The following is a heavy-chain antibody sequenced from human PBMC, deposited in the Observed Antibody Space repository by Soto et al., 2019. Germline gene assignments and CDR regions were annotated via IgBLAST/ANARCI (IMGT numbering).Heavy chain of an antibody. CDR1: GFTFSSYA. D-gene: IGHD3-3*01. CDR2: ISGSGGST. V-gene: IGHV3-23*01. Sequence: GGSLRLSCAASGFTFSSYAMSWVRQAPGKGLEWVSAISGSGGSTYYADSVKGRFTISRDNSKNTLYLQMNSLRAEDTDVYYCAKDSNYDFWSGYYSPSIDYWGQGTLVTVSS. CDR3: AKDSNYDFWSGYYSPSIDY. J-gene: IGHJ4*02.